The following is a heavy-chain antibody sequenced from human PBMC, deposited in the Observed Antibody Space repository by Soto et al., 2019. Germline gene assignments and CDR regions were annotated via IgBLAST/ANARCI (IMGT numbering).Heavy chain of an antibody. CDR3: AKDLTRQLAYWLDP. J-gene: IGHJ5*02. D-gene: IGHD6-6*01. V-gene: IGHV1-2*02. CDR2: INAHSGGT. Sequence: ASVKVSCKASGFSFTGYYIHWLRQAPGQGLEWMGWINAHSGGTEYEQKFQGRVTLTRDTPIATAYLTLTSLTSDDTALYYCAKDLTRQLAYWLDPWGQGTQVTVSS. CDR1: GFSFTGYY.